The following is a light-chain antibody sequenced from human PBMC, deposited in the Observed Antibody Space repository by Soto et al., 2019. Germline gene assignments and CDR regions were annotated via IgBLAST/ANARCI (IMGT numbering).Light chain of an antibody. J-gene: IGKJ3*01. CDR3: QHYDHWPPFT. CDR2: DAS. CDR1: QRLTDT. V-gene: IGKV3-15*01. Sequence: EIVLTQFPATVSVSPGETVTLSCRASQRLTDTLAWYQQKPGQAPRLLVYDASTRATGVPGRFSGSGSGTEFTLSISSLQSEDSAIYVCQHYDHWPPFTFGPGTKVNIK.